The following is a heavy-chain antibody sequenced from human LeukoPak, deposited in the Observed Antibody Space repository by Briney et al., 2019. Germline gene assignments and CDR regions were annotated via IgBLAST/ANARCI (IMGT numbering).Heavy chain of an antibody. D-gene: IGHD5-24*01. Sequence: PGGSLRLSSAASGFTFSSFGMSWVRQAPGKGLEWVSVISGSGGSTYYADSVKGRFTISRDNSKNSLYLQMNSLRTEDTALYYCAKEGEEMAAFDYWGQGTLVTVSS. V-gene: IGHV3-23*01. CDR1: GFTFSSFG. CDR2: ISGSGGST. J-gene: IGHJ4*02. CDR3: AKEGEEMAAFDY.